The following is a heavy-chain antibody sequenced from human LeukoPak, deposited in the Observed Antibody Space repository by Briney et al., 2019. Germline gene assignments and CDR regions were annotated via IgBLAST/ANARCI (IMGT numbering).Heavy chain of an antibody. CDR2: IWFDGSDK. V-gene: IGHV3-33*01. CDR1: GFTFSSYG. CDR3: ARDGYSGYDFYFDY. D-gene: IGHD5-12*01. Sequence: GGSLGLSCAVSGFTFSSYGMHWVRQAPGKGLEWVAVIWFDGSDKYYADSLKGRFTISRDNSKNTLYLQMNSLRADDTAVYYCARDGYSGYDFYFDYWGQGTLVTVSS. J-gene: IGHJ4*02.